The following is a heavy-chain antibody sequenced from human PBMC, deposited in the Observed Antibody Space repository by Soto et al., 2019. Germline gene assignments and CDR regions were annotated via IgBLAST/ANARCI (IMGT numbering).Heavy chain of an antibody. Sequence: QVQLVQSGAEVKKPGAPVKVSCKASGYSFTDYYMHWVRQAPGQGLEWMGWINPISGGTKYTQKFQGRVTMTRDTSINTAYMELSRLTSDDTAVFYCARDSGSGWHFDSWGQGTLVTVSS. CDR1: GYSFTDYY. CDR2: INPISGGT. J-gene: IGHJ4*02. V-gene: IGHV1-2*02. CDR3: ARDSGSGWHFDS. D-gene: IGHD6-19*01.